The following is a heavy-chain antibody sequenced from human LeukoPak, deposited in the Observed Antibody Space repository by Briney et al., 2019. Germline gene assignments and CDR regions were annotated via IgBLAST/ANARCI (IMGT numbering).Heavy chain of an antibody. CDR1: GFTFDDYA. D-gene: IGHD3-16*01. CDR2: ISWNSGSI. J-gene: IGHJ2*01. CDR3: AKDRVITFGGVKRYFDL. V-gene: IGHV3-9*01. Sequence: QPGRSLRLSCAASGFTFDDYAMHWVRQAPGKGLEWVSGISWNSGSIGYADSVKGRFTISRDNAKNSLYLQMNSLRAEDTALYYCAKDRVITFGGVKRYFDLWGRGTLVTASS.